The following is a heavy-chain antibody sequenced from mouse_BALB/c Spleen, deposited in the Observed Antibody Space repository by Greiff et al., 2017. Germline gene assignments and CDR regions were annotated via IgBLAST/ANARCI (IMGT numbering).Heavy chain of an antibody. J-gene: IGHJ2*01. Sequence: QVHVKQPGAELVKPGASVKMSCKASGYTFTSYWMHWVKQRPGQGLEWIGVIDPSDSYTSYNQKFKGKATLTVDTSSSTAYMQLSSLTSEDSAVYYCTRGNWDVGYFDYWGQGTTLTVSS. CDR2: IDPSDSYT. V-gene: IGHV1S127*01. D-gene: IGHD4-1*01. CDR3: TRGNWDVGYFDY. CDR1: GYTFTSYW.